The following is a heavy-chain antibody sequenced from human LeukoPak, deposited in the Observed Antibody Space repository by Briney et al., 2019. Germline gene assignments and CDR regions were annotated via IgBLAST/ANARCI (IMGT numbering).Heavy chain of an antibody. CDR2: IYPGDSNT. CDR1: GYSISSYW. Sequence: GALLMICCNGCGYSISSYWVGCVRPMPGKVLAWLGIIYPGDSNTRYSPSFQGQVTISADKSISTAYLQWSSLKASDTAMYYCARGTTVTAYYYYGMDVWGQGTTVTVSS. J-gene: IGHJ6*02. CDR3: ARGTTVTAYYYYGMDV. V-gene: IGHV5-51*01. D-gene: IGHD4-11*01.